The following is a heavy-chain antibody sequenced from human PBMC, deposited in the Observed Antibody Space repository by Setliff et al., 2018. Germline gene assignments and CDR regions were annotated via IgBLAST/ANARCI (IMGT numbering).Heavy chain of an antibody. V-gene: IGHV3-33*03. J-gene: IGHJ4*02. Sequence: PGESLKISCAASGFTFSTYRMHWVRQAPGKGLEWVAVIWDDGGNKYHADSVKGRFTISRDNAKNSLYLQMNSLRAEDTAVYYCAKVEGPGVDFWGQGTLVTVSS. CDR2: IWDDGGNK. D-gene: IGHD3-10*01. CDR3: AKVEGPGVDF. CDR1: GFTFSTYR.